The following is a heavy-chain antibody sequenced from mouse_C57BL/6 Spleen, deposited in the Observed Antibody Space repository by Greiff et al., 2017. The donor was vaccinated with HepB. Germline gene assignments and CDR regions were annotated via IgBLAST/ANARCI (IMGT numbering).Heavy chain of an antibody. CDR3: ARSRTGTLDY. J-gene: IGHJ2*01. V-gene: IGHV7-3*01. D-gene: IGHD4-1*01. CDR1: GFTFTDYY. Sequence: EVQRVESGGGLVQPGGSLSLSCAASGFTFTDYYMSWVRQPPGKALEWLGFIRNKANGYTTEYSASVKVRFTISRDNSQSILYLQMNALRAEDSATYYCARSRTGTLDYWGQGTTLTVAS. CDR2: IRNKANGYTT.